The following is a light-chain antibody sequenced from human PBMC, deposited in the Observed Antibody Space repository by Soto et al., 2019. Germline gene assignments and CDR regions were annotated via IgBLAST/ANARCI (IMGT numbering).Light chain of an antibody. Sequence: DIQMTQSPSSLSASVGDRVTITCRASQSITSYVNWYQQKPGEAPKLLIYDASSLESGVPSRFSGSGSGTEFTLTISSLQPDDFATYYCQQYNSYSGTFGQGTKVDTK. CDR2: DAS. CDR3: QQYNSYSGT. J-gene: IGKJ1*01. V-gene: IGKV1-5*01. CDR1: QSITSY.